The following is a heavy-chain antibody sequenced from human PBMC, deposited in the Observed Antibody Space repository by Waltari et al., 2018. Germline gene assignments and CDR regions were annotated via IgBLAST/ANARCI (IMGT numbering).Heavy chain of an antibody. CDR3: ARDRCSGGSCYLDY. D-gene: IGHD2-15*01. CDR2: IKQDGSEK. V-gene: IGHV3-7*01. CDR1: GFTFSSYW. J-gene: IGHJ4*02. Sequence: EVQLVESGGGLVQPGGSLRLSCAASGFTFSSYWMSWVRQAPGKGVEWVANIKQDGSEKYYVDSVKGRFTISRDNAKNSLYLQMNSLRAEDTAVYYCARDRCSGGSCYLDYWGQGTLVTVSS.